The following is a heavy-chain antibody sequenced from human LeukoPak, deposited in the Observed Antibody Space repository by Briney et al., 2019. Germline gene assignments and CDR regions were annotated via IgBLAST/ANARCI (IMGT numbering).Heavy chain of an antibody. J-gene: IGHJ4*02. CDR1: GGSISSGSYY. D-gene: IGHD2-2*02. CDR3: ARYCTSTSCYTGGDY. V-gene: IGHV4-61*02. Sequence: KPSQTLSLTCTVSGGSISSGSYYWSWIRQPAGKGLEWIGRIYTSGNTNYNPSLKSRVTISVDTSKNQFSLKLSSVTAADTAIYYCARYCTSTSCYTGGDYWGQGTLVTVSS. CDR2: IYTSGNT.